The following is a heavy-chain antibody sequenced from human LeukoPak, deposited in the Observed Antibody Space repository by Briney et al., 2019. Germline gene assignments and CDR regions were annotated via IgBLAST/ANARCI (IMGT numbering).Heavy chain of an antibody. V-gene: IGHV1-2*06. J-gene: IGHJ6*03. CDR2: INPNSGGT. Sequence: GASVNVSCKASGYTFTGYYMHWVRQAPGQGLEGMGRINPNSGGTNYAQKFQGRVTMTRDTSISTAYMELSRLRSDDTAVYYCARGAQVAGTFYYYYYMDVWGKGTTVTVSS. D-gene: IGHD6-19*01. CDR1: GYTFTGYY. CDR3: ARGAQVAGTFYYYYYMDV.